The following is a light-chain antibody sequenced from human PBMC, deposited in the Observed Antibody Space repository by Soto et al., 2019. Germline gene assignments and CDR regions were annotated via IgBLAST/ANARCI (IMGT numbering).Light chain of an antibody. CDR2: GNS. CDR1: SSDIGTGYD. V-gene: IGLV1-40*01. J-gene: IGLJ2*01. Sequence: QSVLTQPPSVSGAPGQRVTISCTGSSSDIGTGYDVHWYQQLPGTAPKLLIYGNSNRPSGVPDRLSGYKSGTSASLAITGLQAEDEADYDCQSHDRSLNVVFGGGTQLTV. CDR3: QSHDRSLNVV.